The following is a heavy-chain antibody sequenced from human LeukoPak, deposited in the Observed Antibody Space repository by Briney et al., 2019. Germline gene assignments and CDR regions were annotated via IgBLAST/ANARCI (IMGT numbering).Heavy chain of an antibody. D-gene: IGHD6-19*01. CDR3: AKAISGHAWGGVYFDY. Sequence: QPGRSLRLSCAASGFTFDDYAMHWVRQAPGKGLEWVSGISWNSGSIGYADSVKGRFTISRDNAKNSLYLQMNSLRAEDMALYYCAKAISGHAWGGVYFDYWGQGTLVTVSS. V-gene: IGHV3-9*03. CDR2: ISWNSGSI. J-gene: IGHJ4*02. CDR1: GFTFDDYA.